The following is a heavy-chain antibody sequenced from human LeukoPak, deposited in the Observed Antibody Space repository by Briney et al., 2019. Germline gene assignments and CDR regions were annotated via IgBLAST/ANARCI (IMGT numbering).Heavy chain of an antibody. J-gene: IGHJ6*03. CDR1: GFTFSSYD. V-gene: IGHV3-48*03. D-gene: IGHD3-10*02. CDR2: ISSSGSTI. CDR3: PELGITMIGGV. Sequence: AGSLTLSCAASGFTFSSYDRNWVRQAPGKGLEWVPYISSSGSTIYYADSGRGRFTISRGKAKKSLYLQMNSLRAEDTAVYYCPELGITMIGGVRGKGTTVTISS.